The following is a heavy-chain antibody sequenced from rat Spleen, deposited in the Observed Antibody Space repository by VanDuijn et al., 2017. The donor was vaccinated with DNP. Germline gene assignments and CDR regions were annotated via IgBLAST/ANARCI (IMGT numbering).Heavy chain of an antibody. Sequence: EVQLVETGGGLVQPGRSLKLSCVASGFTFSSYWMYWIRQAPGKGLEWVASINTDGGSTYYPDSVKGRLTISRNNAKSTLYLQMDSLRSEDTATYYCARHGRVTTVATYWYFDFWGPGTMVTVSS. J-gene: IGHJ1*01. D-gene: IGHD1-3*01. V-gene: IGHV5-58*01. CDR3: ARHGRVTTVATYWYFDF. CDR2: INTDGGST. CDR1: GFTFSSYW.